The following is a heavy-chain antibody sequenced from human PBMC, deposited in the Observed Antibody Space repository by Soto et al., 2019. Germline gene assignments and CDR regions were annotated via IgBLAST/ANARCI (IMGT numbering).Heavy chain of an antibody. CDR2: ISYDGTHK. Sequence: QVQLVESGGGTVQPGRSLRLSCAASGFNFGNFGIHWVRQAPGKGLEWVSVISYDGTHKYYADSVKGRFTISRDNSRNTLYLQMSSLRAEDTALYYCAKASYGDVGLYFLEYWGQGTLVTVSS. J-gene: IGHJ4*02. CDR3: AKASYGDVGLYFLEY. V-gene: IGHV3-30*18. CDR1: GFNFGNFG. D-gene: IGHD5-18*01.